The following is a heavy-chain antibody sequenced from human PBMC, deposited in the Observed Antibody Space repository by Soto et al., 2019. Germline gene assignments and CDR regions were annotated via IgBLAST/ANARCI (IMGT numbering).Heavy chain of an antibody. J-gene: IGHJ3*02. CDR2: IKQDGSEK. CDR3: ARDPYAFDI. Sequence: PVGSLRLSCAASGFIFKNYWMTWVRQAPGKGLEWVANIKQDGSEKYYLESVKGRFSISRDNAKNSLYLQMNSLRAEDTGIYYCARDPYAFDIWGQGTMVTVSS. V-gene: IGHV3-7*01. CDR1: GFIFKNYW.